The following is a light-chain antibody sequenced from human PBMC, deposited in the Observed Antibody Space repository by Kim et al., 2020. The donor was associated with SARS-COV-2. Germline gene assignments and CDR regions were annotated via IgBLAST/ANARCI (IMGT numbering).Light chain of an antibody. CDR3: QQYGNFPIT. CDR2: DAS. Sequence: EIVLTQSPGTLSLSPGKRGTLSCRASQSVTTYLAWYQQKPGQAPRLLIYDASSRATTIPDRFSGSGSGTDFTLTISRLEPEDFAVYFCQQYGNFPITFGQGTRLEIK. V-gene: IGKV3-20*01. CDR1: QSVTTY. J-gene: IGKJ5*01.